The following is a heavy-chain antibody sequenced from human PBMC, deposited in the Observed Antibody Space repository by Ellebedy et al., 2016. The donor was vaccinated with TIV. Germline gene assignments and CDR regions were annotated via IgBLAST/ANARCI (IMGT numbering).Heavy chain of an antibody. Sequence: SETLSLTXTVSGGSISSGDYYWSWIRQPPGKGLEWIGYIYYSGSTYYNPSLKSRVTISVDTSKNQSSLKLSSVTAADTAVYYCARGQLGMIEEWGYYYYGMDVWGQGTTVTVSS. V-gene: IGHV4-30-4*02. J-gene: IGHJ6*02. CDR1: GGSISSGDYY. D-gene: IGHD7-27*01. CDR3: ARGQLGMIEEWGYYYYGMDV. CDR2: IYYSGST.